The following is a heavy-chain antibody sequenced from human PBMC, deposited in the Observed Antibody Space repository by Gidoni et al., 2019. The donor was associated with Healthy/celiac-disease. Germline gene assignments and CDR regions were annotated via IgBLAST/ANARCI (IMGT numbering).Heavy chain of an antibody. CDR2: IYYSGST. V-gene: IGHV4-31*03. Sequence: QVQLQESGPGLVKPSQTLSLTCTVSGGSISSGGYYWSWIRQHPGKGLEWIGYIYYSGSTYYNPSLKSRVTISVDTSKNQFSLKLSSVTAADTAVYYCARDTVVVVPAAISGAVGMDVWGQGTTVTVSS. CDR1: GGSISSGGYY. D-gene: IGHD2-2*02. CDR3: ARDTVVVVPAAISGAVGMDV. J-gene: IGHJ6*02.